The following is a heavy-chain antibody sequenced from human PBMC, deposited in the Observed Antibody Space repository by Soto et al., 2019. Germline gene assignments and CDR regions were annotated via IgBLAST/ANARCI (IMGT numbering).Heavy chain of an antibody. V-gene: IGHV3-74*01. CDR2: ISTDGSVT. D-gene: IGHD6-19*01. Sequence: EVQLVESGGGLVQPGGSLRLSCAASGLTFSSYWMHWVRQAPGKGLVWVSRISTDGSVTTYADSVKGRFTISRDNAKNTLYLQMNSLRTEDTAVYYCARAPYSRGWWGVDYWGQGTLVTVSS. CDR1: GLTFSSYW. CDR3: ARAPYSRGWWGVDY. J-gene: IGHJ4*02.